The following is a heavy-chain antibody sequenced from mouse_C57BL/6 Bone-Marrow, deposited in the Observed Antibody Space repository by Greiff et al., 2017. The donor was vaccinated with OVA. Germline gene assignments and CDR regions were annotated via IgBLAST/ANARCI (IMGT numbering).Heavy chain of an antibody. CDR2: IYPGNSDT. CDR1: GYTFTSYW. Sequence: EVQLVESGTVLARPGASVKMSCKTSGYTFTSYWMHWVKQRPGQGLEWIGAIYPGNSDTSYNQKFKGKAKLTAVTSASTAYMELSSLTNEDSAVYYCTKDHFYYDYDWFAYWGQGTLVTVSA. V-gene: IGHV1-5*01. CDR3: TKDHFYYDYDWFAY. J-gene: IGHJ3*01. D-gene: IGHD2-4*01.